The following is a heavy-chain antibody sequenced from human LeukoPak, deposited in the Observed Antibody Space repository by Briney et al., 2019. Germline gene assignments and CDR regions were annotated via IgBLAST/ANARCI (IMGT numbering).Heavy chain of an antibody. J-gene: IGHJ4*02. CDR2: IYYSGST. CDR3: ARAFGDSSANYFDY. D-gene: IGHD3-22*01. V-gene: IGHV4-59*01. CDR1: GGSISSYY. Sequence: PSETLPLTCTVSGGSISSYYWSWIRQPPGKGLEWIGYIYYSGSTNYNPSLKSRVTISVDTSKNQFSLKLSSVTAADTAVYYCARAFGDSSANYFDYWGQGTLVTVSS.